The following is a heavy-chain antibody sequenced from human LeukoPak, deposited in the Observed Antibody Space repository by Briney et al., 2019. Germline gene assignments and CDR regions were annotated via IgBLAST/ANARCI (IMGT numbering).Heavy chain of an antibody. J-gene: IGHJ5*02. Sequence: PGRSLRLSCAASGFTFSKYTIHWVRQAPGKGLEWVAVISNDGSNKYYADSVKGRFTISRDNSKNTLYLQMDSLRAEDTAVYYCARGDFGVVTTYSWFDPWGQGTLVTVSS. CDR3: ARGDFGVVTTYSWFDP. D-gene: IGHD3-3*01. CDR2: ISNDGSNK. V-gene: IGHV3-30*04. CDR1: GFTFSKYT.